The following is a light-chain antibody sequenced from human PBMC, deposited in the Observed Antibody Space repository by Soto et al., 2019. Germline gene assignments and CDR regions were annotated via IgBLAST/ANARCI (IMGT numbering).Light chain of an antibody. Sequence: DIQMTQSPSSLSASVGDRVTITCRASQSISSYVNWYQQKPGKAPKLLIYAASSLQSGVPSRFSGSGSGTDFTLTISSLQPDDFATYYCQQSYSTPTFGPGTKVDIK. CDR2: AAS. CDR1: QSISSY. V-gene: IGKV1-39*01. CDR3: QQSYSTPT. J-gene: IGKJ3*01.